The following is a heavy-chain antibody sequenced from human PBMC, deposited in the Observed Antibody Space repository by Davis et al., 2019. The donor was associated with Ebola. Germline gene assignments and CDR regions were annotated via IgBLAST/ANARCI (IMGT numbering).Heavy chain of an antibody. V-gene: IGHV1-18*01. D-gene: IGHD2-15*01. J-gene: IGHJ6*02. Sequence: ASVKVSCKASGYTFTSYGISWVRQAPGQGLEWMGWISAYNGNTNYAQKLQGRVTMTTDTSTSTAYMELRSLRSDDTAVYYCARDPAGSEDSSYYYYGMDVWGQGTTVTVSS. CDR1: GYTFTSYG. CDR3: ARDPAGSEDSSYYYYGMDV. CDR2: ISAYNGNT.